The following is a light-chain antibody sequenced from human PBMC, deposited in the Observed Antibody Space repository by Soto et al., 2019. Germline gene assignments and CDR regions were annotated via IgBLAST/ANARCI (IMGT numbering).Light chain of an antibody. CDR1: QSVSSN. Sequence: DIVMTQSPATLPVSPGERATLSCRASQSVSSNLAWYQQKPGQAPRFLIYGASTRATGIPARFSGSGSGTEFTLTISSLQSEDFAVYYCQQYDNWPLTFGGGTKEEIK. CDR2: GAS. V-gene: IGKV3-15*01. J-gene: IGKJ4*01. CDR3: QQYDNWPLT.